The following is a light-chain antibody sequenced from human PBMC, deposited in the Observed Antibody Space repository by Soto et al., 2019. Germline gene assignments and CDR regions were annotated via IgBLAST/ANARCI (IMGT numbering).Light chain of an antibody. Sequence: QSALTQPPSASGSPGQSVTISCTGTSSDIGSCKYVSWYQQHPGKAPKLIIYEVIKRPSGVPDRFSGSKSGNTASLTVSGLQAEDEADYYCSSYADSNNLKVVFGGGTKLTVL. CDR3: SSYADSNNLKVV. CDR2: EVI. J-gene: IGLJ2*01. V-gene: IGLV2-8*01. CDR1: SSDIGSCKY.